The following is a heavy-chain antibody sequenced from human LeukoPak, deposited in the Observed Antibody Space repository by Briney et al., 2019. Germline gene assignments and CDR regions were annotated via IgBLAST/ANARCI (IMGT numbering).Heavy chain of an antibody. CDR2: FDPEDGET. J-gene: IGHJ1*01. CDR3: ATGYRMYYYDSSGTEYFQH. V-gene: IGHV1-24*01. D-gene: IGHD3-22*01. CDR1: GYTLTELS. Sequence: ASVKVSCKVSGYTLTELSMHWVRQAPGKGLEWMGGFDPEDGETIYAQKFQGRVTMTEDTSTDTAYMELSSLRSEDTAVYNCATGYRMYYYDSSGTEYFQHWGQGTLVTVSS.